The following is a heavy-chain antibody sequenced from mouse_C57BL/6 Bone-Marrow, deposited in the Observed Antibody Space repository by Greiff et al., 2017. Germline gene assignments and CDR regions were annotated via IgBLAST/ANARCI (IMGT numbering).Heavy chain of an antibody. D-gene: IGHD1-1*02. Sequence: EVQVVESGAELVRPGASVKLSCTASGFNIKDDYMHWVKQRPEQGLEWIGWIDPENGDTEYASKFQGKATITADTSSNTAYLQLSSLTSEDTAVYYCTREGLWSYYFDYWGQGTTLTVSS. V-gene: IGHV14-4*01. CDR3: TREGLWSYYFDY. CDR1: GFNIKDDY. J-gene: IGHJ2*01. CDR2: IDPENGDT.